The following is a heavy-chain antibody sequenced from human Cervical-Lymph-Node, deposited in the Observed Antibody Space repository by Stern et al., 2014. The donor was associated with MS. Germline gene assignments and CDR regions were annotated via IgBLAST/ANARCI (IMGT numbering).Heavy chain of an antibody. CDR2: LYPRDSET. CDR1: GYRFTNNW. CDR3: ARRGDGYMGIDY. D-gene: IGHD5-24*01. Sequence: EVQLVESGAEVKKPGESLRISCEGSGYRFTNNWIGWVRQMPGKGLEWMGILYPRDSETRYSPSFQGQVTILVDKSTTTAYLQWSSLKASDTAIYYCARRGDGYMGIDYWGQGTLVTVSS. V-gene: IGHV5-51*03. J-gene: IGHJ4*02.